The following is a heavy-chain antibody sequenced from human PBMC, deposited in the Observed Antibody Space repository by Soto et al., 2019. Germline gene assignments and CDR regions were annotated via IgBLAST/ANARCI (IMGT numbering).Heavy chain of an antibody. J-gene: IGHJ4*02. CDR2: IYYSGST. CDR3: ARAGWNDDGYFDY. D-gene: IGHD1-1*01. Sequence: SETLSLTCTVSGGSISSGGYYWSWIRQHPGKGLEWIGYIYYSGSTYYNPSLKSRVTISVDTSKNQFSLKLSSVTAADTAVYYCARAGWNDDGYFDYWGQGTLVTVSS. V-gene: IGHV4-31*03. CDR1: GGSISSGGYY.